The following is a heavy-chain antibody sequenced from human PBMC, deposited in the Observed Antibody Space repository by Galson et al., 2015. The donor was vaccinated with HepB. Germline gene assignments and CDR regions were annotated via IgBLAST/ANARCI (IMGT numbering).Heavy chain of an antibody. J-gene: IGHJ4*02. Sequence: SLRLSCAASGFTFGDYAMSWVRQAPGKGLEWVGFIRSKAYGGTTEYAASVKGRFTISRDDSKSIAYLQMNSLKTEDTAVYYCTSPKAVGATAGLKYWGQGTLVTVSS. CDR2: IRSKAYGGTT. CDR1: GFTFGDYA. D-gene: IGHD1-26*01. V-gene: IGHV3-49*04. CDR3: TSPKAVGATAGLKY.